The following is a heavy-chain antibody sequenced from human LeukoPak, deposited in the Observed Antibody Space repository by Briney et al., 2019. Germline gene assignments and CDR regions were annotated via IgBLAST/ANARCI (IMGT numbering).Heavy chain of an antibody. CDR3: AKHYMGSSYNRGCDC. V-gene: IGHV4-34*01. Sequence: SETLSLTCAVYGGSFSGYYWSWIRQPPGQGLEWIGEINHSGSTNYNPSLKSRVTISVDTSNDQFSLKLSSVTAADTAVYYCAKHYMGSSYNRGCDCWGQGTQVTVSS. J-gene: IGHJ4*02. D-gene: IGHD3-10*01. CDR1: GGSFSGYY. CDR2: INHSGST.